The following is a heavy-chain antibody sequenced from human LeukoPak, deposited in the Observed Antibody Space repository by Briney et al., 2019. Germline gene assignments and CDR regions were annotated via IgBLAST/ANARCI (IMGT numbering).Heavy chain of an antibody. J-gene: IGHJ3*02. Sequence: PGGSLRLSCAASGFTFSSYSMNWVRQAPGKGLEWVSSISSSSSYIYYADSVKGRFTISRDNAKNSLYLQMNSLRAEDTAVYYCARDEGFEEKTFDIWGQGTMVTVSS. CDR3: ARDEGFEEKTFDI. V-gene: IGHV3-21*01. D-gene: IGHD3-3*01. CDR2: ISSSSSYI. CDR1: GFTFSSYS.